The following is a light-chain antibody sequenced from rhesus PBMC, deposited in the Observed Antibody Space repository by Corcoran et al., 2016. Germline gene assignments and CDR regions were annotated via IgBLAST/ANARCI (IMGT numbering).Light chain of an antibody. CDR2: AAS. V-gene: IGKV1S12*01. CDR3: QHYYDNPYS. CDR1: QNIYSN. Sequence: DIQMTQSPSALSASVGYRVTISCRASQNIYSNLAWYQQKPGKAPKLLIYAASSLQTGIPSRFSGSGSGTDFTLTISSLQPEDSAAYYCQHYYDNPYSFGQGTKVEIK. J-gene: IGKJ2*01.